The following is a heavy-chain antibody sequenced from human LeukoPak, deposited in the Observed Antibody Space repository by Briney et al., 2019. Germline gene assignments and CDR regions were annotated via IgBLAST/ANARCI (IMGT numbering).Heavy chain of an antibody. CDR3: ARDSLTAMVSNY. V-gene: IGHV3-48*01. CDR1: GFIFSSYG. J-gene: IGHJ4*02. Sequence: PGGTLRLSCVASGFIFSSYGMSWVRQAPGKGLEWVSYISSSSSTIYYADSVKGRFTISRDNAKNSLYLQMNSLRAEDTAVYYCARDSLTAMVSNYWGQGTLVTVSS. D-gene: IGHD5-18*01. CDR2: ISSSSSTI.